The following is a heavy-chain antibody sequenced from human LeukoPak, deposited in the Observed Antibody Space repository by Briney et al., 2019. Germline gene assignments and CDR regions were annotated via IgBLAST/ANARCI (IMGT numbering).Heavy chain of an antibody. Sequence: SQPLSLTCPVAGVSVSSYYWSWIRPPPGKGLEWIGPIYGSGSNNYNTSLKSRVTLSVDTSKNQSTLRLRSVTAADTAVYYCAREGTSGTHRNWFDPWGQGTLVTVSS. J-gene: IGHJ5*02. CDR2: IYGSGSN. CDR3: AREGTSGTHRNWFDP. V-gene: IGHV4-59*02. D-gene: IGHD2-2*01. CDR1: GVSVSSYY.